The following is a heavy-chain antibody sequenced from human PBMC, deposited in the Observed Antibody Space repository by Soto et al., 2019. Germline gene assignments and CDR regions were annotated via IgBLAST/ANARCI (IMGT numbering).Heavy chain of an antibody. CDR2: INPNSGGT. Sequence: GASVKVSCKASGYTFTGYYMHWVRQAPGQGLEWMGWINPNSGGTNYAQKFQGWVTMTRDTSISTAYMELSRLRSDDTAVYYCARDGRYFRGAFDYWGQGTLVTVSS. V-gene: IGHV1-2*04. CDR3: ARDGRYFRGAFDY. J-gene: IGHJ4*02. D-gene: IGHD3-16*01. CDR1: GYTFTGYY.